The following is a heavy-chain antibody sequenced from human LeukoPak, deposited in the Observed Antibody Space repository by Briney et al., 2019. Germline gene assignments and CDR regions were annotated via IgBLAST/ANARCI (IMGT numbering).Heavy chain of an antibody. D-gene: IGHD2-2*03. Sequence: ASVKVSCKASGGTFSSYAISWVRQAPGQGLEWMGGIIPIFGTANYAQKFQGRVTITTDESTSTAYMELSSLRSEDTAVYYCARDRLDIVPSGYYYYYYMDVWGKGTTVTLSS. CDR2: IIPIFGTA. V-gene: IGHV1-69*05. CDR1: GGTFSSYA. CDR3: ARDRLDIVPSGYYYYYYMDV. J-gene: IGHJ6*03.